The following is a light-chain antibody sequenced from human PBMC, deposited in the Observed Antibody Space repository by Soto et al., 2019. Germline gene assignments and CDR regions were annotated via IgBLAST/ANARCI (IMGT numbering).Light chain of an antibody. J-gene: IGKJ1*01. CDR3: QKYNSAPS. V-gene: IGKV1-27*01. Sequence: DLQMTQSPSTLSGSVGDRVTITCRASQTISSWLAWYQQKPGKVPKLLIYAASTLQSGVPSRFSGSGSGTDFTLTISSLQPEDVATYYCQKYNSAPSFGQGTKVDIK. CDR2: AAS. CDR1: QTISSW.